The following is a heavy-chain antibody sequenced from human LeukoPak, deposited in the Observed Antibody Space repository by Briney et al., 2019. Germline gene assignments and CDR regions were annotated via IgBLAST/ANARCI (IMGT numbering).Heavy chain of an antibody. CDR3: AKCHYSSSCYLRD. V-gene: IGHV3-9*01. CDR1: GFTFDDYA. CDR2: ISWNSGSI. J-gene: IGHJ4*02. Sequence: PGRSLRLSCAASGFTFDDYAMHWVRQAPGEGLEWVSGISWNSGSIGYADSVKGRFTISRDNAKNSLYLQMNSLRAEDTALYYCAKCHYSSSCYLRDWGQGTLVTVSS. D-gene: IGHD6-13*01.